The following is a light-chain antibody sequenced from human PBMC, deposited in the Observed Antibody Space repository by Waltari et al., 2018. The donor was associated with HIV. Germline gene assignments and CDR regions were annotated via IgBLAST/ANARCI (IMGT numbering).Light chain of an antibody. J-gene: IGLJ3*02. Sequence: QSALTQPASISSSLGQTISISCRGTSDDVGLFNFVSWSRQKPGPAPHLILLVYSTLPSGVESRFTGSKPGNTASLTISGLLTEDEADYYCSSYTVSHTLVFGGGTKLTVL. CDR2: VYS. CDR1: SDDVGLFNF. CDR3: SSYTVSHTLV. V-gene: IGLV2-14*03.